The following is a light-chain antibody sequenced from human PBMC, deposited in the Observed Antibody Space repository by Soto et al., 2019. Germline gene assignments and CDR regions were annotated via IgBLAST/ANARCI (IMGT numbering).Light chain of an antibody. Sequence: DIQITQSPSSLSASVGDRVTITCRASQGIRNYLAWYPQKPGKVPKLLIYAASTLQSGVPSRFSGSGAGTDCTRTISSLQPEDVATDYCQKYNSATQTFGQGTKVDI. CDR1: QGIRNY. V-gene: IGKV1-27*01. CDR2: AAS. J-gene: IGKJ1*01. CDR3: QKYNSATQT.